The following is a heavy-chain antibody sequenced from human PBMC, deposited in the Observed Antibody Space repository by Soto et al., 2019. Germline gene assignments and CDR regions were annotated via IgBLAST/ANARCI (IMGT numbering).Heavy chain of an antibody. V-gene: IGHV3-15*01. CDR1: GFNFNDAW. D-gene: IGHD3-16*01. CDR3: TTRGGH. Sequence: EIQLVESGGGLIKPGGSLRLSCAASGFNFNDAWMSWVRQAPGKGLEWVGRVKSKADGGTTDYAAPVNGRFFVSRDDVRNRLYLEMTGLRVEDSGVYFCTTRGGHWGQGALGTVSS. J-gene: IGHJ1*01. CDR2: VKSKADGGTT.